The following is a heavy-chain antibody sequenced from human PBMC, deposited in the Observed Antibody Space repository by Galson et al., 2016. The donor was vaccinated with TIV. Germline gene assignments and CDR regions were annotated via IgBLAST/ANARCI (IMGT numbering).Heavy chain of an antibody. Sequence: LRLSCAASGLTFSIFAMTWVRQAPGMGLEWVSAISGGGGSTYYADSVKGRFTISRDNSKNTLFLQMNSLRAEDTAVYYCTKVPSSGFSYYYGLDVWGQGTTVTVSS. CDR1: GLTFSIFA. V-gene: IGHV3-23*01. J-gene: IGHJ6*02. CDR3: TKVPSSGFSYYYGLDV. CDR2: ISGGGGST. D-gene: IGHD3-22*01.